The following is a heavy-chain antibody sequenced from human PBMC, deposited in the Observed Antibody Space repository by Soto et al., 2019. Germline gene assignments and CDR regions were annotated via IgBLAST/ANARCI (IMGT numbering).Heavy chain of an antibody. Sequence: SETLSLTCTVSGGSISSSSYYWGWIRQPPGKGLEWIGSIYYSGSTYYNPSLKSRVTMSVDTSKNQFSLKLRSVTAADTAVYYCARPSYALNWDFHYGMQVWRQGTSVTVS. CDR3: ARPSYALNWDFHYGMQV. V-gene: IGHV4-39*01. J-gene: IGHJ6*02. CDR2: IYYSGST. D-gene: IGHD2-2*01. CDR1: GGSISSSSYY.